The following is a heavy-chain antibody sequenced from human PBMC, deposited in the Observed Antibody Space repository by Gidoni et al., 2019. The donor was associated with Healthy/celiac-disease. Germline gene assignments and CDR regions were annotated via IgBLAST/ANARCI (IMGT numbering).Heavy chain of an antibody. CDR3: ARDRSDYGSGSGGMDV. CDR2: IDYSGST. D-gene: IGHD3-10*01. J-gene: IGHJ6*02. Sequence: QVQLQESGPGLVKPSQTLSLTCTVSGCSISRGGYYWSWIRQHPEKGLEWSGYIDYSGSTYYNPSLKSRVTISVDTSKNQFSLKLSSVTAADTAVYYCARDRSDYGSGSGGMDVWGQGTTVTVSS. CDR1: GCSISRGGYY. V-gene: IGHV4-31*03.